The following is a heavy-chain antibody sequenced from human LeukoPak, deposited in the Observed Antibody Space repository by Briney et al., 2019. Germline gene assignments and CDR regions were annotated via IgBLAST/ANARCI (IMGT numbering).Heavy chain of an antibody. D-gene: IGHD3-3*02. J-gene: IGHJ4*02. V-gene: IGHV4-39*01. CDR1: GGSISTTNYY. CDR3: ARRSPSLADS. CDR2: IYFGGST. Sequence: SETLSLTCTVSGGSISTTNYYWGWIRQPPGKGLEWIGSIYFGGSTFYNPSLKSRVTISVDTSKNQFSLTLNSVTAADTAVYYCARRSPSLADSWGQGTLVTVSS.